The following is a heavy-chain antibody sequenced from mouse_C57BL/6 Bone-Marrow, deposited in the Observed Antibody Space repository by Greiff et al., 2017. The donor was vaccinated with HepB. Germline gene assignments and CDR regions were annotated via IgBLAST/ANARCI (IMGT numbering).Heavy chain of an antibody. CDR2: ISGGGGNT. J-gene: IGHJ2*01. V-gene: IGHV5-9*01. CDR3: ARNYGSSYGFDD. D-gene: IGHD1-1*01. Sequence: DVMLVESGGGLVKPGGSLKLSCAASGFTFSSYTMSWVRQTPEKRLEWVATISGGGGNTYYPDSVKGRFTISRDNAKNTLYLQMSSLRYEDTALYYCARNYGSSYGFDDWGQGTTLTVSS. CDR1: GFTFSSYT.